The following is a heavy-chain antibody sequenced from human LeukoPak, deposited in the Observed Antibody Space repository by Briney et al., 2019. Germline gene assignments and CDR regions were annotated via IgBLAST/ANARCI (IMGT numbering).Heavy chain of an antibody. CDR2: IWYDGSNK. CDR3: VSFYETY. J-gene: IGHJ4*02. D-gene: IGHD2/OR15-2a*01. V-gene: IGHV3-33*01. Sequence: GGSLRLSCAASGFSFRDYGMHWVRQAPGKGLEWVAIIWYDGSNKYYADSVKGRFTISRDNSKNTLYLQMNSLRLEDTAVYCCVSFYETYWGRGTLVTVSS. CDR1: GFSFRDYG.